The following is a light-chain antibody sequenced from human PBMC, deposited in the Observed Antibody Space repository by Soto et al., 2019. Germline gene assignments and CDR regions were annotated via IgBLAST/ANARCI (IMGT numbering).Light chain of an antibody. V-gene: IGKV3-20*01. Sequence: IVLTQSPGTLSFSPWERATVSCRASQSVGTRLAWYQHKTGQAPSLLMSGASSRATGIPDRFSGSGSETDFTLTISRLEPEDFALYYCQHYQVGQPIAFGRGTRLEI. CDR1: QSVGTR. CDR2: GAS. J-gene: IGKJ5*01. CDR3: QHYQVGQPIA.